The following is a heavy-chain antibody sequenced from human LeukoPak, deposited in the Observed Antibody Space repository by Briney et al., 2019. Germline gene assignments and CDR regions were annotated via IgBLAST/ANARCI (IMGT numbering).Heavy chain of an antibody. CDR1: GFTFSSYS. J-gene: IGHJ4*02. D-gene: IGHD6-13*01. CDR3: AREAGSSSWLDC. V-gene: IGHV3-21*01. Sequence: GGSLRLSCAASGFTFSSYSMNWVRQAPGKGLEWVASISSSSSYIYYADSVKGRFTISRDNAKNSLYLQMNSLRAEDTAVYYCAREAGSSSWLDCWGQGTLVTVSS. CDR2: ISSSSSYI.